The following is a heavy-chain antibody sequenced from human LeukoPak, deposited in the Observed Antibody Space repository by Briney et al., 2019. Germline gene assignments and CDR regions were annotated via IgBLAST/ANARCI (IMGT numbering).Heavy chain of an antibody. CDR3: ARSREMATIYYYYYYGMDV. D-gene: IGHD5-24*01. CDR2: INPSGGST. V-gene: IGHV1-46*01. J-gene: IGHJ6*02. CDR1: GYTFTSYY. Sequence: ASVKVSCKASGYTFTSYYMHWVRQAPGQGLEWMGIINPSGGSTSYAQKFQGRVTMTRDTSTSTVYMELSSLRSEDTAVYYCARSREMATIYYYYYYGMDVWGQGTTVTVSS.